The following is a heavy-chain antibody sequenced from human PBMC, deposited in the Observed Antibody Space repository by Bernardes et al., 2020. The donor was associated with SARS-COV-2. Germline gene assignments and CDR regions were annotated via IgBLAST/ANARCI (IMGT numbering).Heavy chain of an antibody. CDR2: ISSSSSYI. Sequence: GGSLRLSCAASGFTFSSYSMNWVRQAPGKGLEWVSSISSSSSYIYYADSVKGRFTISRDNAKNSLYLQMNSLRAEDTAVYYCARDPGRYDILTGYYDLIYFDYWGQGTLVTVSS. V-gene: IGHV3-21*01. J-gene: IGHJ4*02. CDR1: GFTFSSYS. CDR3: ARDPGRYDILTGYYDLIYFDY. D-gene: IGHD3-9*01.